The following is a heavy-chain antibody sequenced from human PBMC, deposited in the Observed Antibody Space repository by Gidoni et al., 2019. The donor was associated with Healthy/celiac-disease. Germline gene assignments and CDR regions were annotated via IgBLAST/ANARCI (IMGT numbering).Heavy chain of an antibody. V-gene: IGHV3-49*04. Sequence: EVQLVESGGGLVQPGRSLRLSCTASGFTFGDYAMSWVRQAPGKGLEWVGFIRSKAYGGKTEYAESVKGRFTISRDDSKSIAYLQMNSLKTEDTAVYYCTRGADDYSNYGRDYWGQGTLVTVSS. D-gene: IGHD4-4*01. J-gene: IGHJ4*02. CDR2: IRSKAYGGKT. CDR3: TRGADDYSNYGRDY. CDR1: GFTFGDYA.